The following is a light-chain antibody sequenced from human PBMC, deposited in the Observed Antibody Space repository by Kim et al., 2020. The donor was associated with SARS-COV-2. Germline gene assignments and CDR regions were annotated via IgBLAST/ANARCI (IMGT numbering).Light chain of an antibody. CDR3: QVWDSGSAYV. J-gene: IGLJ1*01. V-gene: IGLV3-21*04. CDR1: NIGSKS. Sequence: SVAPGKPARITCGGNNIGSKSVHWYHQKPGQAPVVIIYHDSDRPSGIPERFSGSNSGNTATLTISRVEAGDEADYYCQVWDSGSAYVVGTGTKVTV. CDR2: HDS.